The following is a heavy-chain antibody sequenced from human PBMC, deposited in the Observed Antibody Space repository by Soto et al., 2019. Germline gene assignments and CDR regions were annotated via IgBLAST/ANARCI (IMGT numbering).Heavy chain of an antibody. CDR2: IHDSGST. CDR3: ARVDLSEAMVLDY. V-gene: IGHV4-30-4*01. CDR1: SGSISSGDYY. D-gene: IGHD5-18*01. J-gene: IGHJ4*02. Sequence: QVQLQESGPGLVKPSQTLSLSCTVSSGSISSGDYYWSWIRQSPGKGLEWIGYIHDSGSTYYSPSLESRVTISADMSKNQFSLKLSSATAADTAVYFCARVDLSEAMVLDYWGQGTLVTVSS.